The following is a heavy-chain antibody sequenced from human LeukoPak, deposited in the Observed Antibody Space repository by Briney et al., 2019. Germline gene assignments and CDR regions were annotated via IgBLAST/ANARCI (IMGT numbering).Heavy chain of an antibody. CDR1: GYSFTSYW. Sequence: RGESLKISCKGSGYSFTSYWIGWVRQMPGKGLEWMGIIYPGDSDTRYSPSFQGQVTISADKSISTAYLQWSSLKASDTAIYYCARHGSHYGSGSYSLMDVWGQGTTVTVSS. CDR3: ARHGSHYGSGSYSLMDV. V-gene: IGHV5-51*01. CDR2: IYPGDSDT. J-gene: IGHJ6*02. D-gene: IGHD3-10*01.